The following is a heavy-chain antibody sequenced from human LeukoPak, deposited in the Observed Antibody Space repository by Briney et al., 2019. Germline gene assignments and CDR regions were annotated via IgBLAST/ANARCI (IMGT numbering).Heavy chain of an antibody. CDR3: ARLADYSDYFDY. Sequence: GESLKISCKGSGYSFTSYWISWLRQMPGKGLEWMGRIDPSDSYTNYSPSFQGHVTISADKSISTAYLQWSSLKASDTAMYYCARLADYSDYFDYWGQGSLVTVSS. J-gene: IGHJ4*02. V-gene: IGHV5-10-1*01. CDR2: IDPSDSYT. CDR1: GYSFTSYW. D-gene: IGHD4-11*01.